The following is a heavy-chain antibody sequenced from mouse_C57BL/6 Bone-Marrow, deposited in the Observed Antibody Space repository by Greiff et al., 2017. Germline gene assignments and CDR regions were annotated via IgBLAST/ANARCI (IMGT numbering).Heavy chain of an antibody. CDR3: ARSYGSSYIDY. Sequence: VQLQQPGAELVRPGSSVKLSCKASGYTFTSYWMHWVKQRPIQGLEWIGNIDPSDSETHYNQKFKDKATLTVDKSSSTAYMQRSSLTSEDSAVYYCARSYGSSYIDYWGQGTTLTVSS. CDR1: GYTFTSYW. V-gene: IGHV1-52*01. CDR2: IDPSDSET. J-gene: IGHJ2*01. D-gene: IGHD1-1*01.